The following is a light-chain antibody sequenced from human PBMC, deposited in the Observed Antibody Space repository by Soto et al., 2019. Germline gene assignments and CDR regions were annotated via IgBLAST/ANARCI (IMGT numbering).Light chain of an antibody. Sequence: LSCRASQYINTRLAWYQQRPGQAPRLLIYQTSIRAAGIPARFSASGTGTDFTLTLSAVHAEDFPSYHCHQPQSPIPTFGQRTKVDI. J-gene: IGKJ1*01. CDR2: QTS. CDR3: HQPQSPIPT. V-gene: IGKV3D-11*01. CDR1: QYINTR.